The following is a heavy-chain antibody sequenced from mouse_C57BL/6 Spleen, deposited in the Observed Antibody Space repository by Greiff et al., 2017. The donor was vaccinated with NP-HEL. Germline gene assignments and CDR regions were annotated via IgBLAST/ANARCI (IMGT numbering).Heavy chain of an antibody. CDR3: ARAYYSNYRYAMDY. J-gene: IGHJ4*01. Sequence: VKLMESGPGLVQPSQSLSITCTVSGFSLTSYGVHWVRQSPGKGLEWLGVIWSGGITDYNAAFISRLSISKDNSKSQVFFKMNSLQADDTAIYYCARAYYSNYRYAMDYWGQGTSVTVSS. CDR1: GFSLTSYG. V-gene: IGHV2-2*01. D-gene: IGHD2-5*01. CDR2: IWSGGIT.